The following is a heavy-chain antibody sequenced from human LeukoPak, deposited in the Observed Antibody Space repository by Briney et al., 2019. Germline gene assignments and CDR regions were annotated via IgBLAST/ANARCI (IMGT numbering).Heavy chain of an antibody. V-gene: IGHV3-48*03. CDR3: ARDLGDCSGGSCYLPDAFDI. CDR1: GFTFSSYE. D-gene: IGHD2-15*01. CDR2: ISSSGSTI. Sequence: GGSLRLSCAASGFTFSSYEMNWVRQAPGKGLGWVSYISSSGSTIYHADSVKGRFTISRDNAKNSLYLQMNSLRAEDTAVYYCARDLGDCSGGSCYLPDAFDIWGQGTMVTVSS. J-gene: IGHJ3*02.